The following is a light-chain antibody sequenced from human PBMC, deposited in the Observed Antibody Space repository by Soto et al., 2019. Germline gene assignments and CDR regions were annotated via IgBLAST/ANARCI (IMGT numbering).Light chain of an antibody. CDR1: QGISSA. V-gene: IGKV1-13*02. J-gene: IGKJ3*01. Sequence: AIQLTQSPSSLSASVGDRVTITCRASQGISSALAWYQQKPGKAPKLLIYDASSLESGVPSRFSGSGSGTDFTLTISSLQPEDFATYYCQQFNSYLLFTFGPGTKVHIK. CDR2: DAS. CDR3: QQFNSYLLFT.